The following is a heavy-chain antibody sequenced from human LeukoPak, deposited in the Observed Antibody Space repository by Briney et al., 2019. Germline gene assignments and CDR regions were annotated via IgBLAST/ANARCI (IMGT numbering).Heavy chain of an antibody. Sequence: PGGSRRLSCTPSGFTFGDYAMSWFRQAPGKGLEWVGFIRSKAYGGTTEYAASVKGRFTISRDDSKSIAYLQMNSLKTEDTAVYYCTRARITRIVVVPFAFDIWGQGTMVTVSS. J-gene: IGHJ3*02. D-gene: IGHD3-22*01. V-gene: IGHV3-49*03. CDR3: TRARITRIVVVPFAFDI. CDR1: GFTFGDYA. CDR2: IRSKAYGGTT.